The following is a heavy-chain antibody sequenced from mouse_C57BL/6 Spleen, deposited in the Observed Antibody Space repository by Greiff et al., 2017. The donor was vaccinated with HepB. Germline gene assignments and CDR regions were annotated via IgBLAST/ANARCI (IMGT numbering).Heavy chain of an antibody. V-gene: IGHV1-26*01. CDR3: ARRDYDGYYVGY. Sequence: EVQLQQSGPELVKPGASVKISCKASGYTFTDYYMNWVKQSHGKSLEWIGDINPNNGGTSYNQKFKGKATLTVDKSSSTAYMELRSLTSEDSAVYYCARRDYDGYYVGYWGQGTTLTVSS. D-gene: IGHD2-3*01. CDR2: INPNNGGT. J-gene: IGHJ2*01. CDR1: GYTFTDYY.